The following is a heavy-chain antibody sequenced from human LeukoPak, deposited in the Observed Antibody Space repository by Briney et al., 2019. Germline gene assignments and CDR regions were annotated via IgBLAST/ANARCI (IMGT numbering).Heavy chain of an antibody. CDR3: VKGGNGPFDY. CDR2: IYSGGST. Sequence: GGSLRLSCAASGFTVSSNYMSWVRQAPGKGLEWVSVIYSGGSTSYADSVKGRFTISRDNSKNTLYLRVNSLRAEDTAVYYCVKGGNGPFDYWGQGTLVTVSS. CDR1: GFTVSSNY. D-gene: IGHD3-16*01. J-gene: IGHJ4*02. V-gene: IGHV3-53*01.